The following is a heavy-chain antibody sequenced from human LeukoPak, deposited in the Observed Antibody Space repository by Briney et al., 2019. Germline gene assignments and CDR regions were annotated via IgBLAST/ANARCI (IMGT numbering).Heavy chain of an antibody. Sequence: SETLSLTCTVSGASISNSIYYWGWIRQPPGKGLEWIGYIYYSGSTNYNPSLKSRVTISVDTSKNQFSLKLSSVTAADTAVYYCARSAPKSDSSGYYYVDWFDPWGQGTLVTVSS. CDR2: IYYSGST. CDR1: GASISNSIYY. D-gene: IGHD3-22*01. CDR3: ARSAPKSDSSGYYYVDWFDP. V-gene: IGHV4-61*05. J-gene: IGHJ5*02.